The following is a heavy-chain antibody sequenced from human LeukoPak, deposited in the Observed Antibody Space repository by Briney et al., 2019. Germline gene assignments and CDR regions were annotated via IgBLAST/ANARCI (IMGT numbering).Heavy chain of an antibody. Sequence: ASVKVSCKASGYTFDKFGIAWVRQAPGQGLEWMGWISPQNGNTKYAQKVQDRVSMTIDTSTSTAYKELRSLRSDDTAVYYCARAAPFDPWGQGTLVTVSS. J-gene: IGHJ5*02. CDR2: ISPQNGNT. V-gene: IGHV1-18*01. CDR3: ARAAPFDP. CDR1: GYTFDKFG.